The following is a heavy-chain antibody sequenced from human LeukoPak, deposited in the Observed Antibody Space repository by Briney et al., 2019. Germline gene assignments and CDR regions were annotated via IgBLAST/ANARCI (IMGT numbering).Heavy chain of an antibody. CDR1: GFTFSNYA. D-gene: IGHD1-26*01. V-gene: IGHV3-23*01. J-gene: IGHJ3*02. CDR3: ASQGSYYSGII. CDR2: ITASGDNT. Sequence: GGSLRLSCAASGFTFSNYAMSWVRQAPGKGLEWVSAITASGDNTYYADSVKGRFTISGDNSKNTLYLQMNSLRAEDTAVYYCASQGSYYSGIIWGQGTMVTVSS.